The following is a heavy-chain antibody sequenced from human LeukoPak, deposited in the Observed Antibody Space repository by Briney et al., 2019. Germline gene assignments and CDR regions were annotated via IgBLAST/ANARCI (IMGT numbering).Heavy chain of an antibody. CDR2: ISGRGDST. CDR1: GFSFNTYA. J-gene: IGHJ3*02. CDR3: ANRRGAGAPGDHAFDI. V-gene: IGHV3-23*01. Sequence: GGSLRLSCAASGFSFNTYAMSWVRQAPGKGLEWVSSISGRGDSTYYTDSVKGRFTISRDNSKNTLYLQMNSLRAEDTAVYYCANRRGAGAPGDHAFDIWGQGTMVTVSS. D-gene: IGHD1-26*01.